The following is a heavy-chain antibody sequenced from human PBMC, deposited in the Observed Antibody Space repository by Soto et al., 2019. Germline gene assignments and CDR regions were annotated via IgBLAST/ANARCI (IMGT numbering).Heavy chain of an antibody. D-gene: IGHD1-26*01. Sequence: GGSLRLSCAASGFTFSNAWMSWVRQAPGKGLEWVGRIKSKTDGGTTDYAAPVKGTFTIARDDSKNTLYLHRNSLKTEDTAVYYCTTLARWGTPMGVLTDYWGQGTLVTVSS. CDR2: IKSKTDGGTT. CDR1: GFTFSNAW. J-gene: IGHJ4*02. CDR3: TTLARWGTPMGVLTDY. V-gene: IGHV3-15*01.